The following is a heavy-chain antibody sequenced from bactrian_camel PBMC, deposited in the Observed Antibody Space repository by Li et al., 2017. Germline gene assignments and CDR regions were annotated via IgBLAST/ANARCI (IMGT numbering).Heavy chain of an antibody. CDR3: AAGRQEWWLGCLTAPHNI. Sequence: QLVESGGGSVQAGGSLRLSCVASGNTNKPYCMGWFRQAPGEGREGVAAIFTDVFGTYYADSVKGRFTVSQDHAKRTVYLQMKDMKPEDSAMYYCAAGRQEWWLGCLTAPHNIWGQGTQVTVS. CDR2: IFTDVFGT. CDR1: GNTNKPYC. D-gene: IGHD1*01. J-gene: IGHJ4*01. V-gene: IGHV3S1*01.